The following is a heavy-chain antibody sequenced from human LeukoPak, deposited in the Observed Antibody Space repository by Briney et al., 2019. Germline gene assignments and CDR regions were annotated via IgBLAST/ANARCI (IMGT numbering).Heavy chain of an antibody. V-gene: IGHV3-30*03. Sequence: PGRSLRLSCAASGFTFSSYGMHWVRQAPGKGLEWVAVISYDGSNKYYADSVKGRFTISRDNSKNTLYLQMNSLRAEDTAVYYCAIIVGATHDAFDIWGQGTMVTVSS. J-gene: IGHJ3*02. CDR3: AIIVGATHDAFDI. CDR1: GFTFSSYG. D-gene: IGHD1-26*01. CDR2: ISYDGSNK.